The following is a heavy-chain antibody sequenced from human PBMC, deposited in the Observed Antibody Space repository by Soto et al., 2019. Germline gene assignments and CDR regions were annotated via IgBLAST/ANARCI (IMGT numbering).Heavy chain of an antibody. V-gene: IGHV3-23*01. CDR2: IGGSGHTT. J-gene: IGHJ4*02. CDR3: AKSRYSDSSGDFYDY. D-gene: IGHD3-22*01. Sequence: EVQLLESGGGLVQPGGSLSLSCAASAFTFNNYAMSWVRQAPGKGLEWVSGIGGSGHTTYYADSVKGRFTISRDNSNNTLFLHMNSLRAEDTAVYYCAKSRYSDSSGDFYDYWGQGTLVTVSS. CDR1: AFTFNNYA.